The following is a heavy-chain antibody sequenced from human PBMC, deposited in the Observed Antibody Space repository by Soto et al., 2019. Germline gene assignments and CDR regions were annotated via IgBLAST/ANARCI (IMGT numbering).Heavy chain of an antibody. Sequence: GGSLSLSCAAPGYSFTNFAMSWVRQAPGKGLEWVAGIGASGDITWYADSVKGRLSISRDNSKNTLYLQLNSLRFEDTAVYYCAKDDFTDRGDDYFDYWGPGTLVTVSS. V-gene: IGHV3-23*01. J-gene: IGHJ4*02. D-gene: IGHD2-21*02. CDR3: AKDDFTDRGDDYFDY. CDR1: GYSFTNFA. CDR2: IGASGDIT.